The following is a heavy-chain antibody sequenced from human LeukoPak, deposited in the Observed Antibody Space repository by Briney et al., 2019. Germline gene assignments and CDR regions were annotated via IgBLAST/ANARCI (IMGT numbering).Heavy chain of an antibody. D-gene: IGHD5-18*01. CDR3: AKGGYSYGLGYFDY. CDR1: GFTFSSHS. Sequence: GGSLRLSCAASGFTFSSHSMNWVRQAPGKGLEWISFISSDGSSIYYADSVKGRFTISRDNSKNTLYLQMNSLRAEDTAVYYRAKGGYSYGLGYFDYWGQGTLVTVSS. CDR2: ISSDGSSI. V-gene: IGHV3-48*01. J-gene: IGHJ4*02.